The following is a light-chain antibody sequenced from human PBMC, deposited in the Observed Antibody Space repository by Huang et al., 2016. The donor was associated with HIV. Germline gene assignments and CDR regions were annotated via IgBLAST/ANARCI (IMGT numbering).Light chain of an antibody. Sequence: EIVMTQSPVTLSVSPGERATLSCRASQSVSSNLAWYQQKPGQAPRLRIYGASTRATGVPARFSGSGSGTEFTLTISSPQSEDFALYYCQQYNNWPPITFGQGTRLEIK. CDR3: QQYNNWPPIT. V-gene: IGKV3-15*01. CDR2: GAS. J-gene: IGKJ5*01. CDR1: QSVSSN.